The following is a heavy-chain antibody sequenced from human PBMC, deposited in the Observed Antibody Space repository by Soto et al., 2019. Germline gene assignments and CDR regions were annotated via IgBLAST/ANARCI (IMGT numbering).Heavy chain of an antibody. Sequence: QVQLQESGPGLVKPSQTLSLTCTVSGGSIRSGDYYWSWIRQPPGKGLEWIGHIYSSGTTYYNPSLKSRVIISLDTSKNPLSLKLSSVTAADTAVYYCARVNYYDSSGYLGAWYFDLWGRGTLVSVSS. CDR1: GGSIRSGDYY. J-gene: IGHJ2*01. CDR3: ARVNYYDSSGYLGAWYFDL. D-gene: IGHD3-22*01. V-gene: IGHV4-30-4*01. CDR2: IYSSGTT.